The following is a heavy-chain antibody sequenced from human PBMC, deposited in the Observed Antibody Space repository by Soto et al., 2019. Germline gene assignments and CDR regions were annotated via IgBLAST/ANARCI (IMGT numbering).Heavy chain of an antibody. J-gene: IGHJ3*02. D-gene: IGHD1-26*01. CDR1: GYTFTSYG. CDR2: ISAYNGNT. V-gene: IGHV1-18*01. Sequence: QVQLVQSGAEVKKPGASVKVSCKASGYTFTSYGISWVRQAPGQGLEWMGWISAYNGNTNYAQKLQGRVTMTTDTATMTAYMELRRLRSDDTAVYYCARGRGVGATQARDAFDIWGQGTRVTVSS. CDR3: ARGRGVGATQARDAFDI.